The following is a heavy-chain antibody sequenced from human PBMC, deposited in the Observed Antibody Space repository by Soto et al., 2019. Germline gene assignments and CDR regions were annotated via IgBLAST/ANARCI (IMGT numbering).Heavy chain of an antibody. CDR2: IYYSGST. CDR3: VRHVSGSRQFDY. D-gene: IGHD6-25*01. Sequence: SETLSLTCTVSGGSISSYYWSWIRQPPGKGLEWIGYIYYSGSTNYNPSLESRVTLSVATSKTQFSLKLSSVTAADTGVYYCVRHVSGSRQFDYWGPGTRVTVSS. CDR1: GGSISSYY. V-gene: IGHV4-59*08. J-gene: IGHJ4*02.